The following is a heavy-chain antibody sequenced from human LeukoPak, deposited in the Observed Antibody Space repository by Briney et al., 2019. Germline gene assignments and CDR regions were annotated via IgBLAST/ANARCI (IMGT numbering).Heavy chain of an antibody. CDR3: ARETKVYDSSGFYWAYFDY. CDR2: ISSSSSYI. J-gene: IGHJ4*02. D-gene: IGHD3-22*01. V-gene: IGHV3-21*01. CDR1: GFTFSSYS. Sequence: GGSLRLSCAASGFTFSSYSMNWVRQAPGKGLEWVSSISSSSSYIYYADSVKGRFTISRDNAKNSLYLQMNSLRAEDTAVYYCARETKVYDSSGFYWAYFDYWGQGTLVTVSS.